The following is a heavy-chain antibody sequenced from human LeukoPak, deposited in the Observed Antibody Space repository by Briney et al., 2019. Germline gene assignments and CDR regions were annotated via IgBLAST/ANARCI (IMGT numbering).Heavy chain of an antibody. CDR1: RFTFSSYS. J-gene: IGHJ6*02. V-gene: IGHV3-21*01. CDR2: ISFGGGHI. D-gene: IGHD2/OR15-2a*01. Sequence: EGSLRLSCVASRFTFSSYSMTWVRRAPGTGLEWVSSISFGGGHIFYTDSVKGRFTIFRDDSKNSLYLEMSSLRAEDTAVYFCARIVLTPPYGMDVWGQGTTVTVSS. CDR3: ARIVLTPPYGMDV.